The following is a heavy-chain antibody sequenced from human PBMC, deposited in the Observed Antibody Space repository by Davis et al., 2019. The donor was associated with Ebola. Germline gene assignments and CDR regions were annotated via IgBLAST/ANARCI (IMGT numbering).Heavy chain of an antibody. CDR3: ARELEGSNYDFWSGSYGMDV. V-gene: IGHV3-30-3*01. J-gene: IGHJ6*02. Sequence: PGGSLRLSCAASGFTFSSYTIHWVRQASGKGLEWVAVISYDGSNKDYADSVKGRFTISRDNSKNTLYLQMNSLRAEDTAVYYCARELEGSNYDFWSGSYGMDVWGQGTTVTVSS. CDR1: GFTFSSYT. D-gene: IGHD3-3*01. CDR2: ISYDGSNK.